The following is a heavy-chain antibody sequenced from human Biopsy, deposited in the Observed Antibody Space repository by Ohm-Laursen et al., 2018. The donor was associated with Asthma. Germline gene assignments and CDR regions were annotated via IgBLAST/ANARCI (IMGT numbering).Heavy chain of an antibody. V-gene: IGHV1-69*13. Sequence: SVKVSCNSLGGTFNTYVIGWVRQAPEQGLEWMGGINSVFGTTTYPQKFQDRVTITADDSTSTVYMELSSLRSEDTAVYYCARKAGSCISRTCYSLDFWGQGTLVTVSS. CDR2: INSVFGTT. CDR1: GGTFNTYV. D-gene: IGHD2-2*01. J-gene: IGHJ4*02. CDR3: ARKAGSCISRTCYSLDF.